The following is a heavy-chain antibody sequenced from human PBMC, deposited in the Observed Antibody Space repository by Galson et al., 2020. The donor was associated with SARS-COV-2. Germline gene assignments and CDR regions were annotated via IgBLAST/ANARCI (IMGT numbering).Heavy chain of an antibody. CDR1: GFTFSSYW. CDR2: IKQDGSEK. CDR3: ARKNGNNQRPGIFDY. J-gene: IGHJ4*02. D-gene: IGHD1-1*01. V-gene: IGHV3-7*05. Sequence: TGGSLRLSCAASGFTFSSYWMAWVRQAPGKGLEWVANIKQDGSEKYYVDSVKGRFTISRDNAKNSLYLQMNSLRAEDTAVYYCARKNGNNQRPGIFDYWGPGTLVPVSS.